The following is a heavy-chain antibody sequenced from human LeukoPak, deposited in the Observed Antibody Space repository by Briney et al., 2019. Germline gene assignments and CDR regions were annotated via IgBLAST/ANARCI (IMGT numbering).Heavy chain of an antibody. J-gene: IGHJ3*02. Sequence: QPGGSLRLSCAASGFTFSSYSMNWVRQAPGKGLEWVSYISSSSSTIYYADSVKGRFTIFRDNAKNSLYLQMNSLRAEDTAVYYCASYDSSGYYRSLLAFDIWGQGTMVTVSS. CDR3: ASYDSSGYYRSLLAFDI. V-gene: IGHV3-48*01. CDR1: GFTFSSYS. D-gene: IGHD3-22*01. CDR2: ISSSSSTI.